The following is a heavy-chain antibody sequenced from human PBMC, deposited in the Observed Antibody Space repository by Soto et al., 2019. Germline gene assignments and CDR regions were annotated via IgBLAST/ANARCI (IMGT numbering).Heavy chain of an antibody. Sequence: SETLSLTCTVSGGSISGYYWSWIRQPPGKGLEWIGYMYNTGSTVYNPSFKSRVTISVDTSKNQYSLQLNSVTPDDTAVYYCARGLGSANYVWGQGTRVTVSS. J-gene: IGHJ4*02. D-gene: IGHD3-10*01. CDR2: MYNTGST. CDR1: GGSISGYY. CDR3: ARGLGSANYV. V-gene: IGHV4-59*12.